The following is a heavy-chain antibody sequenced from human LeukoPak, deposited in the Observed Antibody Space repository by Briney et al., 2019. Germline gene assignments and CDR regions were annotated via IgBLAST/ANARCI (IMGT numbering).Heavy chain of an antibody. V-gene: IGHV1-3*01. CDR1: GYTFTSYA. Sequence: ASVKVSCKASGYTFTSYAMHWVRQAPGQRLEWMGWINAGNGNTKYSQKFQGRVTITRDTSASTAYMELSSLRSEDTAVYYCAKSYSSSTSCYPEDAFDIWGQGTMVTVSS. CDR3: AKSYSSSTSCYPEDAFDI. J-gene: IGHJ3*02. CDR2: INAGNGNT. D-gene: IGHD2-2*01.